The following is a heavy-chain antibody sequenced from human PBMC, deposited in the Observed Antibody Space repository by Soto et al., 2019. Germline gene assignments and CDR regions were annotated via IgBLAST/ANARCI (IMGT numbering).Heavy chain of an antibody. Sequence: PSETLSLTCTVSGGSISSSSYYWGWIRQPPGKGLEWIGYIYYSGSTYYNPSLESRVTLSVDTSRNQFSLKVSSVTAADTAVYYLARANYFESSGTFYYWGLGTLVTVSS. V-gene: IGHV4-39*01. CDR1: GGSISSSSYY. J-gene: IGHJ4*02. CDR2: IYYSGST. D-gene: IGHD3-22*01. CDR3: ARANYFESSGTFYY.